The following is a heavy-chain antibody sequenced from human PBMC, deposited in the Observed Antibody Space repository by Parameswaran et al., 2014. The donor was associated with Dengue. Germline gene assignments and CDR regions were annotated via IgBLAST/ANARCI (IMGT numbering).Heavy chain of an antibody. J-gene: IGHJ6*01. CDR3: AGTGLENSGYDWGQYYGMDV. V-gene: IGHV1-69*01. CDR2: IIPIFGTA. Sequence: WVRQAPGQGLEWMGGIIPIFGTANYAQKFQGRVTITADESTSTAYMELSSLRSEDTAVYYCAGTGLENSGYDWGQYYGMDVWGPRGPRSPSPQ. D-gene: IGHD5-12*01.